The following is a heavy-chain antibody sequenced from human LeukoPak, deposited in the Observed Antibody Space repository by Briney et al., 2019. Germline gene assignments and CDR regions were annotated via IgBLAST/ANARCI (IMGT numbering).Heavy chain of an antibody. D-gene: IGHD3-10*01. CDR2: IYYSGSA. J-gene: IGHJ4*02. Sequence: SETLSLTCTVSGGSISSYYWGWIRQPPGKGLEWIGSIYYSGSAYYNPSLKSRVTISVDTSKNQFSLKLSSVTAADTAVYYCARDCYYYGSGSYDYWGQGTLVTVSS. CDR3: ARDCYYYGSGSYDY. CDR1: GGSISSYY. V-gene: IGHV4-39*07.